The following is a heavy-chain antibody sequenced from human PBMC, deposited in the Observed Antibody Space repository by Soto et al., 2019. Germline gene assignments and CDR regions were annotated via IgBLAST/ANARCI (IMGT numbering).Heavy chain of an antibody. CDR2: ISPSGGST. D-gene: IGHD2-2*01. CDR3: ARALFRSSINPIYGMDV. J-gene: IGHJ6*02. Sequence: ASVKVSCKASGYTFTSYYMHWVRQAPGQGLEWMGIISPSGGSTSYAQKFQGRVTMTRDTSTSTVYMELSSLRSEDTAVYYCARALFRSSINPIYGMDVWGQGTTVTVSS. CDR1: GYTFTSYY. V-gene: IGHV1-46*01.